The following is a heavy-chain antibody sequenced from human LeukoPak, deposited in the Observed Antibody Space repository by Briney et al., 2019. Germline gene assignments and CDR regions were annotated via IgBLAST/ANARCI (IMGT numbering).Heavy chain of an antibody. Sequence: SETLSLTCAVYGGSFSGYYWSWICQPPGKGLEWIGEINHSGSTNYNPSLKSRVTISVDTSKNQFSLKLSSVTAADTAVYYCARGGGATTIDYWGQGTLVTVSS. D-gene: IGHD1-26*01. CDR3: ARGGGATTIDY. V-gene: IGHV4-34*01. J-gene: IGHJ4*02. CDR2: INHSGST. CDR1: GGSFSGYY.